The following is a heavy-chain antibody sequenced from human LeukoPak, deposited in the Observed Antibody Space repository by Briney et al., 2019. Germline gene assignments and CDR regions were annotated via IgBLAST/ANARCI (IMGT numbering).Heavy chain of an antibody. CDR1: GGSFSGYY. CDR3: AREWVGSQPPTGP. J-gene: IGHJ5*02. D-gene: IGHD1-26*01. Sequence: PSETLSLTCAVYGGSFSGYYWSWIRQPPGKGLEWIGEINHSGSTNYNPSLKSRVTISVDTSKNQFSLKLSSVTAADTAVYYCAREWVGSQPPTGPWGQGTLITVSS. V-gene: IGHV4-34*01. CDR2: INHSGST.